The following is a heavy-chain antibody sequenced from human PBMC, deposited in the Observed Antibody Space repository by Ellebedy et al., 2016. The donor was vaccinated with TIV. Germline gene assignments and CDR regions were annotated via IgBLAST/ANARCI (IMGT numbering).Heavy chain of an antibody. Sequence: GESLKISCKGSGYSFTSYWIGWVRQMPGKGLEWMGIIYPGDSDTRYSPSFQGQVTISADKSISTAYLQWSSLKASDTAMYYCARLPYSSGWYDGYFDYWGQGTLVTVSS. CDR1: GYSFTSYW. CDR2: IYPGDSDT. J-gene: IGHJ4*02. V-gene: IGHV5-51*01. D-gene: IGHD6-19*01. CDR3: ARLPYSSGWYDGYFDY.